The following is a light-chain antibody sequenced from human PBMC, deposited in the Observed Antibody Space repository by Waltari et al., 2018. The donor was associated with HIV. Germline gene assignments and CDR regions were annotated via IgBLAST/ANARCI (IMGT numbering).Light chain of an antibody. CDR3: AAWDASLSGNWV. Sequence: QSVLTQPPSASGTPGQRVTISCSGSSSNIGSNYVYWYQQLPGTTPKLLISRNNQRPAGGPDRFSVSKAGTSASLAISGRRSEDEADYYCAAWDASLSGNWVFGGGTKLTVL. V-gene: IGLV1-47*01. CDR2: RNN. J-gene: IGLJ3*02. CDR1: SSNIGSNY.